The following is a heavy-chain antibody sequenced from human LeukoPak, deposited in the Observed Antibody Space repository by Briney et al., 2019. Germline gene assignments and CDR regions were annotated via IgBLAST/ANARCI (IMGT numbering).Heavy chain of an antibody. Sequence: PGRSLRLSCAASGFTFDDYAMSWVRQAPGKGLEWVSAISGSGGSTYYADSVKGRFTISRDNSKNTLYLQMNSLRAEDTAVYYCAKDGDSGYDSLTRFDYWGQGTLVTVSS. CDR1: GFTFDDYA. CDR2: ISGSGGST. J-gene: IGHJ4*02. V-gene: IGHV3-23*01. CDR3: AKDGDSGYDSLTRFDY. D-gene: IGHD5-12*01.